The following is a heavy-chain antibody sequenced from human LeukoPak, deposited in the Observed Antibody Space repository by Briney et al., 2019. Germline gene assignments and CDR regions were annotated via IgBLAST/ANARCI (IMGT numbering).Heavy chain of an antibody. J-gene: IGHJ4*02. Sequence: SQTLSLTCAISGDSVSSNSAAWNRIRQSPSRGLEWLGRTYYRSKWYNDYAVSVKSRITINPDTSKNQFSLQLNSVTPEDTAVYYCARDGSYGFGKLYYFDYWGQGTLVTVSS. D-gene: IGHD3-10*01. V-gene: IGHV6-1*01. CDR3: ARDGSYGFGKLYYFDY. CDR1: GDSVSSNSAA. CDR2: TYYRSKWYN.